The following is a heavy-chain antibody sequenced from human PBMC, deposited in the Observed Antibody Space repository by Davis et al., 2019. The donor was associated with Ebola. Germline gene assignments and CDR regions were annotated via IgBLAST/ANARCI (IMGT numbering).Heavy chain of an antibody. CDR3: ASPGGYVRYFQH. V-gene: IGHV4-61*01. CDR2: IYYSGTT. Sequence: SETLSLTCTVSGGSVSSGSYYYNWIRQPPGRGLEWIGNIYYSGTTNYNPSLKSRVTISRDTSKNQFSLKVSSVTAADMAVYYCASPGGYVRYFQHWGQGTLVTVSS. D-gene: IGHD5-12*01. CDR1: GGSVSSGSYY. J-gene: IGHJ1*01.